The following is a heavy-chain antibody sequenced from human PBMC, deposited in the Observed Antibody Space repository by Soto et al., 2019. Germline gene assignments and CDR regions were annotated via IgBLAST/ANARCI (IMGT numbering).Heavy chain of an antibody. CDR1: GYTFTSYG. D-gene: IGHD3-3*01. Sequence: GASVKVSCKASGYTFTSYGISWVRQAPGQGLEWMGWISAYNGNTNYAQKLQGRVTMTTDTSTSTAYMELRSLRSDDTAVYYCARHPRDDFWSGYLEYYFDYWGQGTLVTV. J-gene: IGHJ4*02. CDR3: ARHPRDDFWSGYLEYYFDY. CDR2: ISAYNGNT. V-gene: IGHV1-18*01.